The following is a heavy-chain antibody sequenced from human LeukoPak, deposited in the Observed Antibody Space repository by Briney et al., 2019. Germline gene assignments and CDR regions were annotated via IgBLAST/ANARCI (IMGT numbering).Heavy chain of an antibody. J-gene: IGHJ4*02. CDR2: IYYSGST. Sequence: PSETLSLTYTVSGGSIRTYYWSWMRQPPGKGLEWIGFIYYSGSTNVNPSLKSRVTISVDMSKNQFSLQLSSVTAADTAVYYCARPLSGSYYQGFDYWGQGTLVTVSS. V-gene: IGHV4-59*01. CDR3: ARPLSGSYYQGFDY. D-gene: IGHD1-26*01. CDR1: GGSIRTYY.